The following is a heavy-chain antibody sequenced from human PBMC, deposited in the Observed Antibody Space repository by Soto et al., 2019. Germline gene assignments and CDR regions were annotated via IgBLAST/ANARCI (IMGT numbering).Heavy chain of an antibody. CDR2: ISDSGSAT. J-gene: IGHJ4*02. CDR1: GFTFTIYA. CDR3: AQGGMRGSCSGGSCFDLDY. Sequence: EVQLLESGGGLVQPGGSLRLSCTASGFTFTIYAMAWVRRAPGKGLEWLSTISDSGSATYHADSIKRRFTISRDNSDNALFVKMSGRRDADTAVYYCAQGGMRGSCSGGSCFDLDYWGQGTLVTVSS. V-gene: IGHV3-23*01. D-gene: IGHD2-15*01.